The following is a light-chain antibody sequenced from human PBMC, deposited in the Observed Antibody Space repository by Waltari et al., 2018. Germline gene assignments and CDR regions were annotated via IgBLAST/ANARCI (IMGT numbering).Light chain of an antibody. CDR1: SSDVGGYNY. Sequence: QSALTQPRSVSGSPGQSVTISCTGTSSDVGGYNYVSWYRQHPGKAPKPMIYDVSKRPSGVPDRFSGSKSGNTASLTISGLQAEDEADYYCCSYAGSYVVFGGGTKLTVL. J-gene: IGLJ2*01. CDR2: DVS. CDR3: CSYAGSYVV. V-gene: IGLV2-11*01.